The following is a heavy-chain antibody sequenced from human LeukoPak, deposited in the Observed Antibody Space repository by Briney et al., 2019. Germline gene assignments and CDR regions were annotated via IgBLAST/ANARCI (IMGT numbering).Heavy chain of an antibody. CDR1: GFTFSDYY. CDR2: IDGSSATI. J-gene: IGHJ4*02. V-gene: IGHV3-11*04. Sequence: GGSLRLSCAASGFTFSDYYMSWVRQAPGKGLEWISYIDGSSATIYYADSVKGRFTTSRDNTKNSVYLQMNSLRAEDTAMYYCATYGRDGYKGFYWGQGTLVTVSS. D-gene: IGHD5-24*01. CDR3: ATYGRDGYKGFY.